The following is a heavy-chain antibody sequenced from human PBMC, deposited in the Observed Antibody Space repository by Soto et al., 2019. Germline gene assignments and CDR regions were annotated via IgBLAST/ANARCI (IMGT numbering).Heavy chain of an antibody. V-gene: IGHV4-4*02. Sequence: SETLSLTCAVSGGSIGSTNWWSWVRQPPGKGLEWIGEIYDSGSTYYNPSLKSRVTISVDRSKNQFSLKLSSVTAADTAVYYFFIWWISAPRYVPSGQAPLVT. D-gene: IGHD2-21*01. CDR3: FIWWISAPRYVP. CDR2: IYDSGST. CDR1: GGSIGSTNW. J-gene: IGHJ5*02.